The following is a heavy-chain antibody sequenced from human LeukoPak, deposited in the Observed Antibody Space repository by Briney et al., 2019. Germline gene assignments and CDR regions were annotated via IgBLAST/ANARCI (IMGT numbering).Heavy chain of an antibody. CDR2: IYHSGST. CDR3: ATDPLGYCSGSTCYNDAFDI. Sequence: PSETLSLTCTVSGYSISSGYYWGWIRQPPGKGLEWIGSIYHSGSTYYNPSLKSRVTISVDTSENQFSLKLSSVTAADTAVYYCATDPLGYCSGSTCYNDAFDIWGQGTLVTVSS. CDR1: GYSISSGYY. D-gene: IGHD2-15*01. J-gene: IGHJ3*02. V-gene: IGHV4-38-2*02.